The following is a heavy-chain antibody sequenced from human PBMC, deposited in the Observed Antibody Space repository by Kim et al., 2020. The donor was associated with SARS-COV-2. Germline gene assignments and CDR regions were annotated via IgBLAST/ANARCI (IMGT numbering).Heavy chain of an antibody. CDR3: AKGSIVATTFDY. V-gene: IGHV3-43*01. D-gene: IGHD5-12*01. Sequence: DADSVKGRFTISRDNSKNSLYLQMNSLRTEDTALYYCAKGSIVATTFDYWGQGTLVTVSS. J-gene: IGHJ4*02.